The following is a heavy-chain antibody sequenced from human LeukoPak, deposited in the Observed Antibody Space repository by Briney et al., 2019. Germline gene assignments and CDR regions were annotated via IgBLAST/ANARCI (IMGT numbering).Heavy chain of an antibody. Sequence: SETLSLTCTVSGYSISSGYYWGWIRQPPGKGLEWIGSIYHSGSTYYNPSLKSRVTISVDTSKNQFSLQLNSVTPEDTAVYYCARGGDDYSNSFDPWGQGTLVTVSS. V-gene: IGHV4-38-2*02. CDR2: IYHSGST. CDR3: ARGGDDYSNSFDP. J-gene: IGHJ5*02. D-gene: IGHD3-16*01. CDR1: GYSISSGYY.